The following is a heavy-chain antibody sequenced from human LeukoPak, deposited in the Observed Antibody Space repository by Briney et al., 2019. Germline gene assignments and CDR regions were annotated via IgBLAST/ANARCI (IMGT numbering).Heavy chain of an antibody. CDR3: GKGQGYYYSYMDV. CDR1: GFTFSNYG. V-gene: IGHV3-30*02. CDR2: IRYDGNNK. Sequence: GGSLRLSCAASGFTFSNYGMHWVRQAPGKGLEWVTFIRYDGNNKYYADSVKGRFTISRDNSKNTLYLQMNSLRAEDTAVYYCGKGQGYYYSYMDVWGKGTTVTVSS. J-gene: IGHJ6*03.